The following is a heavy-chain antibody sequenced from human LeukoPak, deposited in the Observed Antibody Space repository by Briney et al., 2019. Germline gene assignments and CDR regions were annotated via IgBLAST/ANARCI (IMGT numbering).Heavy chain of an antibody. CDR3: AREYSSGWHLYYYYDMDV. CDR2: TYYRSKWYN. CDR1: GDSVSSNSAA. V-gene: IGHV6-1*01. D-gene: IGHD6-19*01. Sequence: SQTLSLTCAISGDSVSSNSAAWNWIRQSPSRGLEWLGRTYYRSKWYNDYAVSVKSRITINPDTSKHQFSLQLNSVTPEDTAVYYCAREYSSGWHLYYYYDMDVWGQGTTVTVSS. J-gene: IGHJ6*02.